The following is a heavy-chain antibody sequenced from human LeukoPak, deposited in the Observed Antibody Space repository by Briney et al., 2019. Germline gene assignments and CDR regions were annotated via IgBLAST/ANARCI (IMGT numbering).Heavy chain of an antibody. Sequence: PGGSLRLSCAASGFTFSTYSMNWVRQAPGKGLEWVSYISSSLSTIYYADSVKGRFTISRDNAKNSLYLQMSSLRREDTAVYYCAKDLGLRAYHYYGMDVWGQGTTVTVSS. CDR3: AKDLGLRAYHYYGMDV. J-gene: IGHJ6*02. V-gene: IGHV3-48*01. CDR1: GFTFSTYS. CDR2: ISSSLSTI. D-gene: IGHD3-10*01.